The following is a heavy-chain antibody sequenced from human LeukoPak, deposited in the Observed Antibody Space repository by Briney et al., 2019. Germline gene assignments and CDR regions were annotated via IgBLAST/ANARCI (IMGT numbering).Heavy chain of an antibody. CDR1: GFTFSSYG. V-gene: IGHV3-23*01. CDR2: ISGSGGST. J-gene: IGHJ4*02. D-gene: IGHD3-22*01. Sequence: GGSLRLSCAASGFTFSSYGMSWVRQAPGKGLEWVSVISGSGGSTYYADSVKGRFTISRDNSKNTLYLQMNSLRAEDTAVYYCAKGQLTYYYDSSGYLFDYWGQGTLVTVSS. CDR3: AKGQLTYYYDSSGYLFDY.